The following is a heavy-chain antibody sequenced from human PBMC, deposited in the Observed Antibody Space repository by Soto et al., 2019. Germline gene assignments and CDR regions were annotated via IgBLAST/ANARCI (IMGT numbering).Heavy chain of an antibody. J-gene: IGHJ5*02. D-gene: IGHD3-22*01. Sequence: ASVKVSCNTSGFTFDRYTIHWLRQAPGQRPEWMAWINAGSGKTRYSQRFQGRVTITRDTSASTVYMGVSGLTSEDTAIYYCARGYDNNGYHYSFDPWGQGTLVTVSS. CDR1: GFTFDRYT. V-gene: IGHV1-3*01. CDR2: INAGSGKT. CDR3: ARGYDNNGYHYSFDP.